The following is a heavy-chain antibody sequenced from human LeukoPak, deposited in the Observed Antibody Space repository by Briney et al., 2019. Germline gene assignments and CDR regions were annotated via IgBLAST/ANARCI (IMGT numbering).Heavy chain of an antibody. V-gene: IGHV4-39*07. D-gene: IGHD1-26*01. CDR1: GGSISSSSYY. CDR3: ARGRSGVYFDY. CDR2: IYYSGST. J-gene: IGHJ4*02. Sequence: SETLSLTCTVSGGSISSSSYYWGWIRQPPGKGPEWIGSIYYSGSTYYNPSLKSRVTISVDKSKNQFSLKLSSVTAADTAVYYCARGRSGVYFDYWGQGTLVTVSS.